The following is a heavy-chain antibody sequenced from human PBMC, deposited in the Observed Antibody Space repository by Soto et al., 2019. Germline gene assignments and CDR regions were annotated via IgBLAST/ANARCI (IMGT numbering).Heavy chain of an antibody. V-gene: IGHV3-74*01. CDR2: ISSDGTTT. CDR1: GFTFSKYW. CDR3: AIQDCTNDVCLEAAVTVGGALEY. D-gene: IGHD2-8*01. J-gene: IGHJ4*02. Sequence: EVQLVESGGGLVQPGKALRLYCAASGFTFSKYWMHWVRQAPGKGPVWVSYISSDGTTTDYADSVKGRFTISRDNAKNTLYLQMDSLRVEDTAVYYCAIQDCTNDVCLEAAVTVGGALEYWGQGAQVTVSS.